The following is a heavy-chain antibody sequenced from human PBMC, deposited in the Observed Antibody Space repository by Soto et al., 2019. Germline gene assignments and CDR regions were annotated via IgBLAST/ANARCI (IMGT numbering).Heavy chain of an antibody. Sequence: SETLSLTCAVSGGSITSGGYSWGWIRQPPGQGLEWIGYMYHSGNTYYNPSLKGRVTISVDTSKSLFSLKLTSVSAADTAMYYCARVPTYYQRSVGYQPFHPWGQGTQVTVSS. CDR3: ARVPTYYQRSVGYQPFHP. CDR1: GGSITSGGYS. D-gene: IGHD3-22*01. J-gene: IGHJ5*02. V-gene: IGHV4-30-2*01. CDR2: MYHSGNT.